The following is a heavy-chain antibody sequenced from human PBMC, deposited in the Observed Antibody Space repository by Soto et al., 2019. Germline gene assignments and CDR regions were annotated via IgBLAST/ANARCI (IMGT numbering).Heavy chain of an antibody. J-gene: IGHJ4*02. CDR2: IWYDGSNK. CDR3: ARAPIAVAGTLWYFDY. CDR1: GFTFSSYG. D-gene: IGHD6-19*01. V-gene: IGHV3-33*01. Sequence: GSLRLSCAASGFTFSSYGMHWVRQAPGKGLEWVAVIWYDGSNKYYTDSVKGRFTISRDNSKNTLYLQMSSLRAEDTAVYYCARAPIAVAGTLWYFDYWGQGTLVTVSS.